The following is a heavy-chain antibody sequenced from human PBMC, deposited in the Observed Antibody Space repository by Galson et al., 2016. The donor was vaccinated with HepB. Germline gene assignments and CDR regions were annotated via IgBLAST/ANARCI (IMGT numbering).Heavy chain of an antibody. CDR3: ARVGYCSSTTCRQAYDY. CDR1: GFIVSSND. Sequence: SLRLSCAASGFIVSSNDMSWVRQAPGKGLEWVGRTRNKANSYATEYAASVKGRFTISRDDSKNSLYLQMNGLKIEDPAVYYCARVGYCSSTTCRQAYDYWGQGTLVTVSS. V-gene: IGHV3-72*01. J-gene: IGHJ4*02. D-gene: IGHD2-2*01. CDR2: TRNKANSYAT.